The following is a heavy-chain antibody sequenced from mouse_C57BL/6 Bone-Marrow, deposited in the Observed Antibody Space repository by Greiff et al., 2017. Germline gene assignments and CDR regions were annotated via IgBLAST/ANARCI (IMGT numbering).Heavy chain of an antibody. CDR1: GYTFTSYW. J-gene: IGHJ1*03. Sequence: QVQLQQPGAELVKPGASVKLSCKASGYTFTSYWMHWVKQRPGQGLEWIGMIHPNSGSTNYTEKFKSRATVTVDKSSSTAYMQLSSLTSKDTAVYYCARLYYGSSYDWYFDVGGTGTTVTVSS. CDR3: ARLYYGSSYDWYFDV. V-gene: IGHV1-64*01. D-gene: IGHD1-1*01. CDR2: IHPNSGST.